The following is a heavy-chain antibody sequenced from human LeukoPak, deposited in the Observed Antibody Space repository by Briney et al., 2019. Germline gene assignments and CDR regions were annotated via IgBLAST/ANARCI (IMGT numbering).Heavy chain of an antibody. J-gene: IGHJ5*02. D-gene: IGHD2-15*01. CDR1: GFTFSSYV. CDR3: ARDPRNVGLAP. Sequence: PGRSLRLSCAASGFTFSSYVMHWVRQAPGKGLEWVAVISYDGSNKYYADSVKGRFTISRDNSKNTLYLQMNSLRVEDTAVYYCARDPRNVGLAPWGQGTLVTVSS. V-gene: IGHV3-30-3*01. CDR2: ISYDGSNK.